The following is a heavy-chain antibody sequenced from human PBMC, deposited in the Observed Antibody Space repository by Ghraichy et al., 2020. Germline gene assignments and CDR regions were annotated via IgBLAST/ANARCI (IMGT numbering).Heavy chain of an antibody. CDR1: GGSIASTSFY. Sequence: SETLSPTCTVSGGSIASTSFYWAWIRQSPGKGLEYIGSIYYTGSTDYNPSLKSRVTMSVDASKNQFSLRLRSVKAADTAVYYCARHVAGLALYYFDFWGQGTLVAVSS. V-gene: IGHV4-39*01. CDR3: ARHVAGLALYYFDF. D-gene: IGHD3/OR15-3a*01. CDR2: IYYTGST. J-gene: IGHJ4*02.